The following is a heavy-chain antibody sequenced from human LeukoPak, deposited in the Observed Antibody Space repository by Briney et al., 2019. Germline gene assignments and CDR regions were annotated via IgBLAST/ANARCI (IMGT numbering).Heavy chain of an antibody. Sequence: GGSLRLSCAASGFTFSSYAMSWVRQAPGKGLEWVANIKQDGSEKYYVDSVKGRLTISRDNAKNSLYLQMNSLRAEDTAVYYCARVGVRGYGSGSYYYYYGMDVWGKGTTVTVSS. V-gene: IGHV3-7*03. CDR2: IKQDGSEK. CDR3: ARVGVRGYGSGSYYYYYGMDV. D-gene: IGHD3-10*01. J-gene: IGHJ6*04. CDR1: GFTFSSYA.